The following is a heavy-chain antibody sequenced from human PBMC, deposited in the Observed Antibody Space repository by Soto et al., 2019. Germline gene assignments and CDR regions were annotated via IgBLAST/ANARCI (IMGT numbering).Heavy chain of an antibody. V-gene: IGHV5-51*01. D-gene: IGHD6-19*01. CDR1: GYSFTNYW. J-gene: IGHJ6*02. CDR3: ARHDTPVGVSGSFYGMDV. CDR2: IYLGTSDT. Sequence: ESLKISCKCSGYSFTNYWIGWVRQMPGKGLEWVGFIYLGTSDTRYSPSFQGQVTISADKSISTAYLQWSSLKASDTAMYYCARHDTPVGVSGSFYGMDVWGQGTTVTVSS.